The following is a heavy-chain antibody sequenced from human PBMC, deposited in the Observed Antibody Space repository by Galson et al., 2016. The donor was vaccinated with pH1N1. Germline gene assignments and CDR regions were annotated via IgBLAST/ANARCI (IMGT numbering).Heavy chain of an antibody. Sequence: SLRLSCADSGFTFSSYWMSWVRQAPGKGLEWVANIKQDGSEKYYVDSVKGRFTISRDDTKNSLYLQMNSLRAEDTAVYYCARTGSADDTYYYYYGMDVWGQGTTVIVSS. CDR2: IKQDGSEK. J-gene: IGHJ6*02. CDR3: ARTGSADDTYYYYYGMDV. D-gene: IGHD3-10*01. V-gene: IGHV3-7*01. CDR1: GFTFSSYW.